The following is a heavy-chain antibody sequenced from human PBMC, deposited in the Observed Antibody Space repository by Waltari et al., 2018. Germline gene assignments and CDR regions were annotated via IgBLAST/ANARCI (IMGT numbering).Heavy chain of an antibody. CDR3: AHRARVGATWEYYFDY. Sequence: QITLKESGPTLVKPTQTLTLTCTFSGFSLSTSGVGVGWIRQPPGKALEWLALIYWNDDKRYSPSLKSRLTITKDTSKNQVVLTMTNMDPVDTATYYCAHRARVGATWEYYFDYWGQGTLVTVSS. V-gene: IGHV2-5*01. D-gene: IGHD1-26*01. CDR2: IYWNDDK. CDR1: GFSLSTSGVG. J-gene: IGHJ4*02.